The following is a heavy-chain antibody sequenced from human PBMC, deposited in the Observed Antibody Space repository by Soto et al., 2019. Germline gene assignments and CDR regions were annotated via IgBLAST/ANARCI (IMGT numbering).Heavy chain of an antibody. J-gene: IGHJ4*02. CDR2: IYYSGST. V-gene: IGHV4-39*01. Sequence: SETLSLTCTVSGGSISSSSYYWGWIRQPPGKGLEWIGSIYYSGSTYYNPSLKSRVTISVDTSKNQFSLKLSSVTAADTAVYYCARLGVAVAGTFDYWGQGTLVTVSS. D-gene: IGHD6-19*01. CDR3: ARLGVAVAGTFDY. CDR1: GGSISSSSYY.